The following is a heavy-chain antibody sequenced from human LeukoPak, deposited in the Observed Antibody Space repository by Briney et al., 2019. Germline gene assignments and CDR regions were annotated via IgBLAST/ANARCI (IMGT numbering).Heavy chain of an antibody. Sequence: MTSETLSLTCTVSGGSISSGSYFWGWIRQPPGKGLEWIGSFYYSGSTYYNPSLKSRVTISVDTSKNQISLKLSSVTAADTAVYYCARRGLVVAASTRFDPWGQGTLVTVSS. CDR1: GGSISSGSYF. D-gene: IGHD2-2*01. CDR3: ARRGLVVAASTRFDP. J-gene: IGHJ5*02. V-gene: IGHV4-39*01. CDR2: FYYSGST.